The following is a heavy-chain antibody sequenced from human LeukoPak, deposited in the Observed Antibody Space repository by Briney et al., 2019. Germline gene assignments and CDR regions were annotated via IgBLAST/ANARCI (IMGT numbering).Heavy chain of an antibody. CDR1: GGSISSGDYY. D-gene: IGHD2-15*01. J-gene: IGHJ3*02. V-gene: IGHV4-30-4*01. CDR2: IYDSGST. Sequence: KSSETLSLTCTVSGGSISSGDYYWSWIRQPPGKGLEWIGYIYDSGSTYYNPSLKSRITISVDTSENRFSLKLSSVTATDTAVYYCARDCSGGSCYGAFDIWGQGTMVTVSS. CDR3: ARDCSGGSCYGAFDI.